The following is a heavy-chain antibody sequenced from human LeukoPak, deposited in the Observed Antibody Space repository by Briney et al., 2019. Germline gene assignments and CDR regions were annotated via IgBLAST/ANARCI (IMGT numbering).Heavy chain of an antibody. J-gene: IGHJ4*02. Sequence: SVKVSCKASGGTFSSYAISWVRQAPGQGLEWMGGIIPIFGTANYAQKFQGRVTITTDESTSTAYMELSSLRSEDTTVYYCARGGPVVPAAIKPFDYWGQGTLVTVSS. V-gene: IGHV1-69*05. CDR2: IIPIFGTA. CDR1: GGTFSSYA. D-gene: IGHD2-2*02. CDR3: ARGGPVVPAAIKPFDY.